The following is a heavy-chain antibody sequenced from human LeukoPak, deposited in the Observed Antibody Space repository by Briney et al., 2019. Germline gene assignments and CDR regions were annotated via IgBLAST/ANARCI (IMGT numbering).Heavy chain of an antibody. CDR1: GFTVSSKY. CDR3: AKSVVVITFRFDD. V-gene: IGHV3-23*01. Sequence: GGSLRLSCAASGFTVSSKYMSWVRQAPGKGLEWVSAINGGGGNTYYADSVKGRFTISRDNSKNMVYLQMNTLRADDTAVYYCAKSVVVITFRFDDWGQGALVTVSS. J-gene: IGHJ4*02. CDR2: INGGGGNT. D-gene: IGHD2-15*01.